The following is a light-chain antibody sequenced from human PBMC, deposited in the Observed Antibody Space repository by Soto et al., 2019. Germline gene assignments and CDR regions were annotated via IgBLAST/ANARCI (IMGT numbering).Light chain of an antibody. CDR1: SSDVGGYNY. CDR2: EVS. CDR3: SSYTSSSTTYV. Sequence: QSVLTHPASVSWSPGQSITISCTGTSSDVGGYNYVSWYQQHPGKAPKLMIYEVSNRPSGVSNRFSGSKSGNTASLTISGLQAEDEDDYYCSSYTSSSTTYVFGTGTKVT. V-gene: IGLV2-14*01. J-gene: IGLJ1*01.